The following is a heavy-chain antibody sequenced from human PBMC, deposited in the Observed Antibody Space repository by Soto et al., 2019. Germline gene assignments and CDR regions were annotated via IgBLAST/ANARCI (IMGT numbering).Heavy chain of an antibody. CDR1: GGSISSYY. Sequence: PSETLSLTCTVSGGSISSYYWSWIRQPAGKGLEWIGRIYTSGSTNYNPSLKSRVTMSVDTSRNQFSLKLSSVTAADTAVYYCARAAPSRISSYGMDVWGQGTTVTVSS. D-gene: IGHD6-6*01. V-gene: IGHV4-4*07. J-gene: IGHJ6*02. CDR3: ARAAPSRISSYGMDV. CDR2: IYTSGST.